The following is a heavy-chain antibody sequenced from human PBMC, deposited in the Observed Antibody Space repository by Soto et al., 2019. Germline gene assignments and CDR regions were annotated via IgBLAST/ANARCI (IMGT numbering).Heavy chain of an antibody. Sequence: SVKVSCKASGGTFSSYAISWVRQAPGQGLEWMGGIIPIFGTANYAQKFQGRVTITADESTSTAYTELSSLRSEDTAVYYCARGLVNSGSYLGYDAFDIWGQGTMVTVSS. CDR3: ARGLVNSGSYLGYDAFDI. CDR1: GGTFSSYA. J-gene: IGHJ3*02. V-gene: IGHV1-69*13. CDR2: IIPIFGTA. D-gene: IGHD1-26*01.